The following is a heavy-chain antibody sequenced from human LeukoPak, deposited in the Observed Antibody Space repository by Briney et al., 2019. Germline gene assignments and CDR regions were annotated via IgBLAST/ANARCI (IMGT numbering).Heavy chain of an antibody. D-gene: IGHD3-10*02. CDR3: ARTMSEGSTDY. J-gene: IGHJ4*02. Sequence: SETLSLTCTVSGGSISSDYWSWIRQPPGKELEWIAYISDRGSAKYNPSLQSRVTISVDTSKNQFSLKVSSVTAADTAVYYCARTMSEGSTDYWGQGTLVTVSS. CDR1: GGSISSDY. V-gene: IGHV4-59*08. CDR2: ISDRGSA.